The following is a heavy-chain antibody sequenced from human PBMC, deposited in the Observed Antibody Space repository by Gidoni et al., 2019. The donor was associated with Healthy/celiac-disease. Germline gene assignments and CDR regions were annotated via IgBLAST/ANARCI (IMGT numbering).Heavy chain of an antibody. Sequence: QVQLQESGPGLVKPSPTLSLTCTVPGGPLSRGGYYWSWIRQHPGKGLEWFGYIYDSGSTYYNPSLKSRVTISVDASKNQFSLKLSSGTAAYTAVYYCARGNDAYYYDSSGYFYYFDYWGQGTLVTVSS. CDR3: ARGNDAYYYDSSGYFYYFDY. J-gene: IGHJ4*02. CDR2: IYDSGST. D-gene: IGHD3-22*01. V-gene: IGHV4-31*03. CDR1: GGPLSRGGYY.